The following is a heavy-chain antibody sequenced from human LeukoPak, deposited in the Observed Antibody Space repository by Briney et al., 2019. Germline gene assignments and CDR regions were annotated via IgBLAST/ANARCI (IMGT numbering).Heavy chain of an antibody. CDR1: GFPFSSYW. CDR2: IEQDGIEK. V-gene: IGHV3-7*01. Sequence: GGPLRPSCAPSGFPFSSYWMGWARKAPGKGREGGANIEQDGIEKYYVNSVKGRFTISRDNAKNSLYLQMNSLRAEDTALYYCARFRSVVPDTVPIYSPWGQGTLVTVSS. J-gene: IGHJ5*02. CDR3: ARFRSVVPDTVPIYSP. D-gene: IGHD2-2*01.